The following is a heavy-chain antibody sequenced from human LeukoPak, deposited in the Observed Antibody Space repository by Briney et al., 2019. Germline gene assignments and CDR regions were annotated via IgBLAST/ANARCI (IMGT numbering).Heavy chain of an antibody. V-gene: IGHV4-34*01. D-gene: IGHD1-7*01. J-gene: IGHJ4*02. CDR3: ARLYGNYQNYFDY. Sequence: PSETLSLTCAVYGGSFSGYYWSWIRQPPGKGLEWIGEINHSGSTNYNPSLKSRVTISVDTSKNQFSLKLRSVTAADTAVYYCARLYGNYQNYFDYWGQGTLVTVSS. CDR1: GGSFSGYY. CDR2: INHSGST.